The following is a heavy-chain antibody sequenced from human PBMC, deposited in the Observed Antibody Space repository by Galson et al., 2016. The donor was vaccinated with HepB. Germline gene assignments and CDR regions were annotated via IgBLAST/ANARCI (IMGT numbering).Heavy chain of an antibody. CDR2: INSDGSST. Sequence: SLRLSCAASGFTFRSYWMHWVRQAPGKGLVWVSRINSDGSSTSYADSVKGRFTISRDNAKNTLYLQMNSLRAEDTAVYYCASEPRYDYVSHGMDVWGQGTTVTVSS. CDR1: GFTFRSYW. J-gene: IGHJ6*02. D-gene: IGHD3-16*01. CDR3: ASEPRYDYVSHGMDV. V-gene: IGHV3-74*01.